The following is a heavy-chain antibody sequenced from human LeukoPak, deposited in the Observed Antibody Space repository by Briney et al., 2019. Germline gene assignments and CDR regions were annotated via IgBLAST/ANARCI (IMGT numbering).Heavy chain of an antibody. Sequence: GASVKVSCKASRYTFTNYGISWVRQAPGQGLEWMGWISARNGKTNYAQKHQGRVTMTTDTSTSTAYMELRNLRPDDTAVYYCAKTIVGLDDAFDIWGQGTMVTVSS. CDR3: AKTIVGLDDAFDI. CDR1: RYTFTNYG. CDR2: ISARNGKT. V-gene: IGHV1-18*01. D-gene: IGHD2-21*01. J-gene: IGHJ3*02.